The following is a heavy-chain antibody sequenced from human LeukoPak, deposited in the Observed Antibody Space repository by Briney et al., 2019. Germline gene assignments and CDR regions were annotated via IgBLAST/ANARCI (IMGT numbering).Heavy chain of an antibody. CDR1: GGSFSGYY. CDR2: INHSGST. D-gene: IGHD3-3*01. CDR3: ARELVDYDFWSGYYPKYYFDC. J-gene: IGHJ4*02. Sequence: SETLSLTCAVYGGSFSGYYWSWIRQPPGKGLEWIGEINHSGSTNYNPSLKSRVTISVDTSKNQFSLKLSSVTAADTAVHYCARELVDYDFWSGYYPKYYFDCWGQGTLVTISS. V-gene: IGHV4-34*01.